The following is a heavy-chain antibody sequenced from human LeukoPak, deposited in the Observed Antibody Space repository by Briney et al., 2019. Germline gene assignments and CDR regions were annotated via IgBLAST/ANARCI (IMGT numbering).Heavy chain of an antibody. D-gene: IGHD4-17*01. Sequence: PGGSLRLSCAGSGFTFSSYWIHWVRQAPGKGLVWVSRISTDGSSTSYADSVRGRSTMSRDNAKNTLYLQMNSLRAEDTAVYYCARWLTVTPFDYWGQGTLVTVSS. CDR1: GFTFSSYW. CDR3: ARWLTVTPFDY. J-gene: IGHJ4*02. CDR2: ISTDGSST. V-gene: IGHV3-74*01.